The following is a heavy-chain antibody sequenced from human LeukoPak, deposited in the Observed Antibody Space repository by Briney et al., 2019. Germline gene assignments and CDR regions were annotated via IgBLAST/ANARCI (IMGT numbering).Heavy chain of an antibody. CDR2: MNPNSGNT. V-gene: IGHV1-8*01. CDR1: GYTFTSYD. J-gene: IGHJ4*02. CDR3: AGGYGKVRGHYYDSSGYYLPD. Sequence: ASVKVSCKASGYTFTSYDINWVRQATGQGLEWMGWMNPNSGNTGYAQKFQGRVTMTRNTSISTAYMELSSLRSEDTAVYYCAGGYGKVRGHYYDSSGYYLPDWGQGTLVTVSS. D-gene: IGHD3-22*01.